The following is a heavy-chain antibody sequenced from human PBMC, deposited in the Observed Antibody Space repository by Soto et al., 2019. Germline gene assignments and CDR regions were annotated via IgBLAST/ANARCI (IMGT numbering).Heavy chain of an antibody. V-gene: IGHV3-23*01. CDR1: GFTFSSYA. Sequence: GXSLRLSCAASGFTFSSYAVSWVRQAPGKGLEWVSTISNSGGSTYYADSVKGRFTVSRDNSNSTLYLQMNSLRAYDTAVYYYAKCGRTYYSDTWVQGTLFTFSS. CDR2: ISNSGGST. CDR3: AKCGRTYYSDT. D-gene: IGHD3-22*01. J-gene: IGHJ5*02.